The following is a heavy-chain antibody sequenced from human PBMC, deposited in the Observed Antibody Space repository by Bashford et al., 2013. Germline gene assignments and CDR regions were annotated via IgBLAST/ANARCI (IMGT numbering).Heavy chain of an antibody. V-gene: IGHV1-2*04. D-gene: IGHD2-8*01. CDR3: ARDIGHCTNGVCSDYYYGMDV. CDR1: GYTFTGYY. CDR2: INPNSGGT. Sequence: ASVKVSCKASGYTFTGYYMHWVRQAPGQGLEWMGWINPNSGGTNYAQKFQGWVTMTRDTSISTAYMELSRLRSDDTAVYYCARDIGHCTNGVCSDYYYGMDVWGQGTTVTVSS. J-gene: IGHJ6*02.